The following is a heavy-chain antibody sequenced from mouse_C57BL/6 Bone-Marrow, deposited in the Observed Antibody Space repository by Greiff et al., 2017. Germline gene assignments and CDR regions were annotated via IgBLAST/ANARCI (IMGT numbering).Heavy chain of an antibody. CDR1: GYTFTSYW. CDR2: IDPSDSYT. D-gene: IGHD1-1*01. J-gene: IGHJ2*01. CDR3: AREVLVRYYFDY. Sequence: VKLQQPGAELVMPGASVKLSCKASGYTFTSYWMHWVKQRPGQGLEWIGEIDPSDSYTNYNQKFKGKSTLTVDKSSSTAYMQLSSLTSEDSAVYYCAREVLVRYYFDYWGQGTTLTVAS. V-gene: IGHV1-69*01.